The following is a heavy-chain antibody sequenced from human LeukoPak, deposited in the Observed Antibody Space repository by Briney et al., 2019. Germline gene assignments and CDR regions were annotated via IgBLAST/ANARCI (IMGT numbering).Heavy chain of an antibody. CDR1: GFTVSSNY. J-gene: IGHJ4*02. D-gene: IGHD5-24*01. CDR3: AKEGNGYKEIDY. Sequence: GGSLRLSCAASGFTVSSNYMSWVRQAPGKGLEWVSSISSSSSYISYADSVKGRFTISRDNAKNSLYLQMNSLRAEDTAVYYCAKEGNGYKEIDYWGQGTLVTVSS. V-gene: IGHV3-21*01. CDR2: ISSSSSYI.